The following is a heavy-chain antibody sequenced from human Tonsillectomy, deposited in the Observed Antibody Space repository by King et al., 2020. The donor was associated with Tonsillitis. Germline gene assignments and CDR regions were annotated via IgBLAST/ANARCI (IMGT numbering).Heavy chain of an antibody. CDR1: GFTFSSYA. D-gene: IGHD5-18*01. J-gene: IGHJ4*02. Sequence: EVQLVESGGGLVQPGGSLRLSCAASGFTFSSYAMSWVRQAPGRGLEWVSVISGSGGSTYYADSVKGRFTISRDNSKNTLYLQMNSLIAEDTAVYFCAKDSGYSYGMTDYWGQGTLVTVSS. CDR2: ISGSGGST. V-gene: IGHV3-23*04. CDR3: AKDSGYSYGMTDY.